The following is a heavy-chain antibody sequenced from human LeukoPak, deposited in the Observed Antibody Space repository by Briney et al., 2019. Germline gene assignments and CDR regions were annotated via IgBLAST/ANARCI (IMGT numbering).Heavy chain of an antibody. D-gene: IGHD6-13*01. CDR1: GYTFTGYY. V-gene: IGHV1-2*02. CDR2: INPNSGGT. J-gene: IGHJ4*02. CDR3: ARDRRAGTEFDY. Sequence: ASVKVSCKASGYTFTGYYMHWVRQAPGQGLEWMGWINPNSGGTNYAQKFQGRVTTTRDTSISTAYMELSRLRSDDTAVYYCARDRRAGTEFDYWGQGTLVTVSS.